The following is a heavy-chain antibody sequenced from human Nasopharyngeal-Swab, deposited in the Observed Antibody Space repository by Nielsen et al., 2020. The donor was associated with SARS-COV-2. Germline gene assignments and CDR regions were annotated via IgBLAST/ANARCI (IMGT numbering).Heavy chain of an antibody. CDR1: GFTFDTFA. Sequence: GESLKISCAASGFTFDTFAVSWVRQAPGKGPEWVSLFSAIGSTYYADPVKGRFTISVDTSKSTLYLQMNSLSVEDTALYYCAKNRWGGTGWFEIDYWGQGALVTVSS. D-gene: IGHD6-19*01. V-gene: IGHV3-23*01. CDR2: FSAIGST. CDR3: AKNRWGGTGWFEIDY. J-gene: IGHJ4*02.